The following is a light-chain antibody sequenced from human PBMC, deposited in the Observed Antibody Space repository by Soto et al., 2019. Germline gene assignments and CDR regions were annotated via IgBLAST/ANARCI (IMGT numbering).Light chain of an antibody. CDR1: SSNIGSNY. CDR2: SNN. CDR3: AAWDDSPTGYV. Sequence: QSVLTQPPSASGTPGQRVTISCSGSSSNIGSNYVYWYQQLPGTAPKLLIYSNNQRPSGVPDRFSGSKSGTSASLAISGLQSEDEADYYCAAWDDSPTGYVFGTGTKLTVL. V-gene: IGLV1-47*02. J-gene: IGLJ1*01.